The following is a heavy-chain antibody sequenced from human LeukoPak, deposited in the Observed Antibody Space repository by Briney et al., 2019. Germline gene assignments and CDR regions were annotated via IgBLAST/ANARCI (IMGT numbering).Heavy chain of an antibody. Sequence: GRSLRLSCAASGFTFDDYAMHWVRQAPGKGLEWVSGISWNSGSIGYADSVKGRFTISRDNAKNSLYLQMNSLRAEDTALYYCATLPSSRQFYYGMDVWGQGTTVTVSS. D-gene: IGHD6-13*01. V-gene: IGHV3-9*01. CDR1: GFTFDDYA. J-gene: IGHJ6*02. CDR3: ATLPSSRQFYYGMDV. CDR2: ISWNSGSI.